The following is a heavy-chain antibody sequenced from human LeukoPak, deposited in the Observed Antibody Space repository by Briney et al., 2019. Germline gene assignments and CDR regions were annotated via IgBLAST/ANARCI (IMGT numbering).Heavy chain of an antibody. CDR1: GFTFISHW. CDR2: IKQDGSRK. D-gene: IGHD2-2*01. V-gene: IGHV3-7*01. J-gene: IGHJ5*02. CDR3: ARDPRVGYCSDTSCQVRYNFFGP. Sequence: GGSLRLSCAASGFTFISHWMNWVRQAPGKGLEWVATIKQDGSRKDYVDSVKGRFTISRDNAKNLLYLQMTNLRAEDTAFYYCARDPRVGYCSDTSCQVRYNFFGPWGQGTLVTVSS.